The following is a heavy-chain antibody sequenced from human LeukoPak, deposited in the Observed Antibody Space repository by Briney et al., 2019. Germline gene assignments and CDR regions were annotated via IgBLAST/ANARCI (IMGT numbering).Heavy chain of an antibody. Sequence: GGSLRLSCAASGFTFSSYEMNWVRQAPGKGLEWVSYISSSGSTIYYADSVKGRFTISRDNAKNSLYLQMNSLRAEGTAVYYCVRAYHSSGWYRIDYWGQGTLVTVSS. CDR2: ISSSGSTI. CDR3: VRAYHSSGWYRIDY. V-gene: IGHV3-48*03. CDR1: GFTFSSYE. D-gene: IGHD6-19*01. J-gene: IGHJ4*02.